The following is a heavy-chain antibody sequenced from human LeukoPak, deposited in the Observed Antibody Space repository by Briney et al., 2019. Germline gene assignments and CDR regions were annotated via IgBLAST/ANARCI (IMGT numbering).Heavy chain of an antibody. Sequence: GEFLKISCKGSGYSFTSYWIGWVRQMPGKGLEWMAIIYPDDSDIKYSPSFQGQVTISADKSISTAYLQWSSLKASDTAIYYCARSPRWTFFDYWGQGTLVTVSS. V-gene: IGHV5-51*01. D-gene: IGHD1-1*01. CDR2: IYPDDSDI. CDR1: GYSFTSYW. J-gene: IGHJ4*02. CDR3: ARSPRWTFFDY.